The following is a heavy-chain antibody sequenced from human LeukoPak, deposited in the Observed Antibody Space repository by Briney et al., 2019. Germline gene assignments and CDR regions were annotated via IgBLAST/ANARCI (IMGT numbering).Heavy chain of an antibody. CDR1: GGSLSGYY. J-gene: IGHJ4*02. V-gene: IGHV4-34*01. CDR2: INHSGST. D-gene: IGHD4-11*01. Sequence: SETLSLTCAVYGGSLSGYYWSWIRQPPGKGLEWIGEINHSGSTNYNPSLKSRVTISVDTSKNQFSLKVTSVTAADTAVYYCAGGRFLTRLQSYYLDCWGQGTLVTVSS. CDR3: AGGRFLTRLQSYYLDC.